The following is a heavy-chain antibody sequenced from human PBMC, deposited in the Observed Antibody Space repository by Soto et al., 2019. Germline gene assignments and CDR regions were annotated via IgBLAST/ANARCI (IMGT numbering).Heavy chain of an antibody. CDR1: GGSITSYF. CDR2: IYYRGST. D-gene: IGHD6-13*01. Sequence: PSGRLSLTCTVSGGSITSYFWSWIRQHPGKGLEWIGYIYYRGSTTYNPSLKSRVTISLDTPKKQFSLELSSVTAADTAVYYCARVDSSSWYPFDYWGQGTLVTVSS. V-gene: IGHV4-59*12. CDR3: ARVDSSSWYPFDY. J-gene: IGHJ4*02.